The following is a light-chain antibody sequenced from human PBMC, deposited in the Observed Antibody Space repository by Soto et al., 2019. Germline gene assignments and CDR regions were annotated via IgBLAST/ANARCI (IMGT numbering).Light chain of an antibody. J-gene: IGLJ2*01. CDR3: GTCDSSLSAGGV. CDR2: DNN. CDR1: SSNIGNNY. Sequence: QSVLTQPPSVSAAPGQKVTISCSGSSSNIGNNYVSWYQQLPGTAPKLLIYDNNKRPSGIPDRFSGSKSGTSATLGITGLQTGDEVDYYCGTCDSSLSAGGVFGGGTKLTVL. V-gene: IGLV1-51*01.